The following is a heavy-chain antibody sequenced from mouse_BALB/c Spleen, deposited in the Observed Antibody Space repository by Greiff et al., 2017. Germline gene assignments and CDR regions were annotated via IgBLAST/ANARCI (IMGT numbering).Heavy chain of an antibody. CDR2: IWGDGST. CDR1: GFSLTGYG. Sequence: QVQLKESGPGLVAPSQSLSITCTVSGFSLTGYGVNWVRQPPGKGLEWLGMIWGDGSTDYNSALKSRLSIRKDNSKSQVFLKMNSLQTDDTARYYCARDGLRQGYYYAMDYWGQGTSVTVSS. J-gene: IGHJ4*01. D-gene: IGHD2-4*01. CDR3: ARDGLRQGYYYAMDY. V-gene: IGHV2-6-7*01.